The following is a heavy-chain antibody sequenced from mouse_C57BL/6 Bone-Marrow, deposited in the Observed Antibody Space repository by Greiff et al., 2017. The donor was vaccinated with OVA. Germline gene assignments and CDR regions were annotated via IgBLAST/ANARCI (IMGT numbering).Heavy chain of an antibody. CDR1: GYAFTNYL. J-gene: IGHJ3*01. V-gene: IGHV1-54*01. Sequence: VQLQQSGAELVRPGTSVKVSCKASGYAFTNYLIEWVKQRPGQGLEWIGVINPGSGGTNYNKKFKGKATLTADKSSSTAYMQLSGLTSEDSAVYFCAVLLFAYWGQGTLVTVSA. CDR3: AVLLFAY. CDR2: INPGSGGT.